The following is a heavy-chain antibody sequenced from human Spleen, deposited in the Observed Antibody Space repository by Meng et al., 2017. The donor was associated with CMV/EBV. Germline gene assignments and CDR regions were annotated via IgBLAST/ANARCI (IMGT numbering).Heavy chain of an antibody. CDR1: GFTFNIYA. J-gene: IGHJ4*02. CDR2: ISYDGSNK. D-gene: IGHD1-26*01. CDR3: ARDRRGGGGATTLNN. V-gene: IGHV3-30*04. Sequence: GGSLRLPCAASGFTFNIYAMHWVRQAPGKGLEWVAVISYDGSNKYYADSVKGRFTISRDNSKNTLSLQMNSLGAEDTAVYYCARDRRGGGGATTLNNWGQGTLVTVSS.